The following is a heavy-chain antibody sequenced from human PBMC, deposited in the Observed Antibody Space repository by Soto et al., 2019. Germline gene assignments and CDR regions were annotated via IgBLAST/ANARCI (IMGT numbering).Heavy chain of an antibody. CDR2: MNPNSGNT. D-gene: IGHD2-2*01. CDR3: ARGRLRRSCSSTSCYSYWFDP. J-gene: IGHJ5*02. V-gene: IGHV1-8*01. Sequence: ASVKVSCKASGYTFTSYDINWVRQATGQGLEWMGWMNPNSGNTGYAQKFQGRVTMTRNTSISTAYMELSSLRSEDTAAYYCARGRLRRSCSSTSCYSYWFDPWGQGTLVTVSS. CDR1: GYTFTSYD.